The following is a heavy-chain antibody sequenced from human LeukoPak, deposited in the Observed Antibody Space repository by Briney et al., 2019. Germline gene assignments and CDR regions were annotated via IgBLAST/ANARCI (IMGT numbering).Heavy chain of an antibody. J-gene: IGHJ5*02. CDR2: ISGSGGST. CDR3: AKGWSQLLISWFDP. V-gene: IGHV3-23*01. CDR1: GFTLSSYA. D-gene: IGHD2-2*01. Sequence: GGSLRLSCAASGFTLSSYAMSWVRQAPGKGLEWVSAISGSGGSTYYADSVKGRFTTSRDNSKNTLYLQMNSLRAEDTAVYYCAKGWSQLLISWFDPWGQGTLVTVSS.